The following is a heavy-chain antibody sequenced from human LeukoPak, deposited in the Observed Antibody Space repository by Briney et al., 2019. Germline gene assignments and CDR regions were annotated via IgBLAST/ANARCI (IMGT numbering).Heavy chain of an antibody. CDR1: GGSISSISYY. V-gene: IGHV4-39*01. Sequence: SETLSLTCTVSGGSISSISYYWGWIRQPPGKGLEWIGSIYYSGSTYYNPSLKSRVTISVDTSKNQFSLKLRSVTAADTAVYYCARLSSGSHPNFDYWGQGTLVTVSS. CDR3: ARLSSGSHPNFDY. D-gene: IGHD3-22*01. J-gene: IGHJ4*02. CDR2: IYYSGST.